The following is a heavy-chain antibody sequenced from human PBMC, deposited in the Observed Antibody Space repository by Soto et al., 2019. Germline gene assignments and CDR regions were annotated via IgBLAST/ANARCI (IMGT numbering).Heavy chain of an antibody. CDR3: ARRAETNGWNGFGADKYYFDF. Sequence: ASVKVSCKTSGYTFTSYDIYWVRQATGQGLEWMGWMNPNTGNSGYAQKFQGRVTVTSDTSINTVHMELSSLRSEDTAVYYCARRAETNGWNGFGADKYYFDFWGQGTLVTVSS. V-gene: IGHV1-8*01. CDR1: GYTFTSYD. J-gene: IGHJ4*02. D-gene: IGHD1-1*01. CDR2: MNPNTGNS.